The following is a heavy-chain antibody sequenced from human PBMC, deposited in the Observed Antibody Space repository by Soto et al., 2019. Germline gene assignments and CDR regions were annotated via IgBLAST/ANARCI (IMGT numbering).Heavy chain of an antibody. CDR2: FYSSGSI. CDR1: GYSITASGYY. J-gene: IGHJ5*02. V-gene: IGHV4-39*07. D-gene: IGHD6-19*01. CDR3: ARMYSSGSGWFHP. Sequence: SDTLSLTYFVSGYSITASGYYWSWIHHHPGKGLEWIGSFYSSGSIIYNPSRRSRVSISGDTSSNQFSMSLTSVTAADTARYYCARMYSSGSGWFHPWGQGTLVTVSS.